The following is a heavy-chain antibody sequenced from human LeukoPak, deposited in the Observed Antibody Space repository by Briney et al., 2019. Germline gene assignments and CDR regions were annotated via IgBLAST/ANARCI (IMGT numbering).Heavy chain of an antibody. CDR1: GFTFSNYR. CDR2: ISSSSSYI. D-gene: IGHD2-21*02. V-gene: IGHV3-21*01. J-gene: IGHJ6*02. CDR3: ARCSQGAVTVNYYYYGMDV. Sequence: SGGSLRLSCAASGFTFSNYRMNWVRQAPGKGLEWVSSISSSSSYIYYADSVKGRFTISRDNAKNSLYLQMNSLRAEDTAVYYCARCSQGAVTVNYYYYGMDVWGQGTTVTVSS.